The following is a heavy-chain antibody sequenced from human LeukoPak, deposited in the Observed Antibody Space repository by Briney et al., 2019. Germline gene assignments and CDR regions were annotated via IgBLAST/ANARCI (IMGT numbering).Heavy chain of an antibody. CDR2: ISYDGSNK. J-gene: IGHJ4*02. Sequence: GGSLRLSCAAFGFTFSSYAMHWVRQAPGKGLEWVAVISYDGSNKYYADSVKGRFTISRDNSKNTLYLQMNSLRAEDTAVYYCARDGGETIDAFDIWGQGTLVTVSS. CDR3: ARDGGETIDAFDI. CDR1: GFTFSSYA. V-gene: IGHV3-30*01. D-gene: IGHD2-21*01.